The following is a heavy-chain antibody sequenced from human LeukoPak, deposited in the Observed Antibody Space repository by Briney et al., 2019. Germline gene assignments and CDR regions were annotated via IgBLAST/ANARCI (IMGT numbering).Heavy chain of an antibody. CDR3: ARDSYDEPWGY. Sequence: SQTLSLTCAISGDSVSSNSAPWNWIRQSPSRGLEWLGRTYYRSQWYNDYAVSVKSRITISPDTSKNQFSLQLNSVTPEDTAVYSCARDSYDEPWGYWGQGTLVTVSS. CDR2: TYYRSQWYN. CDR1: GDSVSSNSAP. V-gene: IGHV6-1*01. D-gene: IGHD3-22*01. J-gene: IGHJ4*02.